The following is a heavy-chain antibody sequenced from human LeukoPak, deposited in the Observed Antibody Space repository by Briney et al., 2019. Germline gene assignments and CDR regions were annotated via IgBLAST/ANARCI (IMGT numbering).Heavy chain of an antibody. J-gene: IGHJ4*02. CDR3: AKDRHSGSYLGIDY. Sequence: PGGSLRLSCAASGFTFSSYGMHWVRQAPGKGLEWVAVISYDGSNKYYADSVKGRFTISRDNSKNTLYLQMDSLRAEDTAVYYCAKDRHSGSYLGIDYWGQGTLVTVSS. CDR2: ISYDGSNK. V-gene: IGHV3-30*18. D-gene: IGHD1-26*01. CDR1: GFTFSSYG.